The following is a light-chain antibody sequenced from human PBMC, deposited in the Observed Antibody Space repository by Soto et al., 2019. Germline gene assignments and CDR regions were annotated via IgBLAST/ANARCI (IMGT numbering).Light chain of an antibody. J-gene: IGKJ5*01. CDR2: GAS. V-gene: IGKV1-39*01. CDR1: QSIGKH. Sequence: EIQVTQSPSVLSASVGDRVTITCRASQSIGKHLNWYQQKPGKAPKFLIYGASKLQNGVPSRFTGSGSGTDFTLTVNSLQAEDFATYYSAQAYSSPHTFGQGARLEI. CDR3: AQAYSSPHT.